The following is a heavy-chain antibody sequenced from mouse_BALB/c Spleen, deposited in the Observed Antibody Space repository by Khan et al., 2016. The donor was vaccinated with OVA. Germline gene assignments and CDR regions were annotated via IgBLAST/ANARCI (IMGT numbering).Heavy chain of an antibody. J-gene: IGHJ4*01. Sequence: EVQLQESGPGLVKPSQSLSLTCTVTGYSITSNYAWSWIRQFPGNKLEWMGYISYSGNTSHNPSLKSRISVTRDTTENQFFLQSNSVTPQDTATYYGESQNYYGYALDYWGQGTSVTVSS. D-gene: IGHD1-1*01. V-gene: IGHV3-2*02. CDR3: ESQNYYGYALDY. CDR1: GYSITSNYA. CDR2: ISYSGNT.